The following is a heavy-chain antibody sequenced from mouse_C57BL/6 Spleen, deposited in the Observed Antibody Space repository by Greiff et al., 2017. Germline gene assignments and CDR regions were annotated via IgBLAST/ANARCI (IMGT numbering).Heavy chain of an antibody. Sequence: VQLQESGAELVKPGASVKMSCKASGYTFTTYPIEWMKQNHGKSLEWIGNFHPYNDDTKYNEKFKGKATLTVEKSSSTVYLELSRLTSDDSAVYYCARRGYYYGSFYALDYWGQGTSVTVSS. CDR2: FHPYNDDT. D-gene: IGHD1-1*01. V-gene: IGHV1-47*01. CDR3: ARRGYYYGSFYALDY. CDR1: GYTFTTYP. J-gene: IGHJ4*01.